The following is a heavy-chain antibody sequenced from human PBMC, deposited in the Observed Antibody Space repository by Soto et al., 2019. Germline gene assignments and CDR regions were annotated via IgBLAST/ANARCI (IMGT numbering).Heavy chain of an antibody. CDR1: GGSISSGGYY. V-gene: IGHV4-31*03. CDR2: IYYSGST. J-gene: IGHJ6*02. D-gene: IGHD4-17*01. CDR3: ARDQHDYGDYPGYYYYGMDV. Sequence: SETLSLTCTVSGGSISSGGYYWSWIRQHPGKGLEWIGYIYYSGSTYYNPSLKSRVTISVDTSKNQFSLKLSSVTAADMAVYYCARDQHDYGDYPGYYYYGMDVWGQGTTVTVSS.